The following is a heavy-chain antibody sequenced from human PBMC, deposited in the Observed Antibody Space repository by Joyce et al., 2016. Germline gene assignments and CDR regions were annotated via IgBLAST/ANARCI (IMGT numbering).Heavy chain of an antibody. J-gene: IGHJ4*02. CDR3: ARVVSDTRGWYHFDY. CDR1: GFTVSGNY. D-gene: IGHD6-19*01. CDR2: IFSGGTT. Sequence: EVQLVETGGGLIQPGGSLRLSCAASGFTVSGNYMGWVRQAPGKGREGVSGIFSGGTTHYADSAEGRFTISRDNPKNTLYLQMNTVRAEDSAIYYCARVVSDTRGWYHFDYWGQGTLVTVSS. V-gene: IGHV3-53*02.